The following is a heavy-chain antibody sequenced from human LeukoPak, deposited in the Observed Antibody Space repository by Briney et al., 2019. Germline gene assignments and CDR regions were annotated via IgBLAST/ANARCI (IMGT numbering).Heavy chain of an antibody. V-gene: IGHV3-23*01. CDR3: AKSATPRYCSGGSCYDDAFDI. CDR1: GFTFSSYG. Sequence: GGSLRLSCAASGFTFSSYGMSWVRQAPGKGLEWVSAISGSGGSTYYADSVKGRFTISRDNSKNTLYLQMNSLRAEDTAVYYCAKSATPRYCSGGSCYDDAFDIWGQGTMVTVSS. CDR2: ISGSGGST. D-gene: IGHD2-15*01. J-gene: IGHJ3*02.